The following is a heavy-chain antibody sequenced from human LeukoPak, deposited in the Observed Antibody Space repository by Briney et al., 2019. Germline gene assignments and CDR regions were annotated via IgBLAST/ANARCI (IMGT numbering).Heavy chain of an antibody. J-gene: IGHJ4*02. V-gene: IGHV1-18*01. CDR2: ISAYNGNT. Sequence: ASVKVSCKASGYTFTSYGISWVRQAPGQGLEWMGWISAYNGNTNYAQKLQGRVTMTTDTSTSTAYMELSRLRSDDTAVYYCARAVPMGGDIVVVPSYWGQGTPVTVSS. CDR3: ARAVPMGGDIVVVPSY. D-gene: IGHD2-2*01. CDR1: GYTFTSYG.